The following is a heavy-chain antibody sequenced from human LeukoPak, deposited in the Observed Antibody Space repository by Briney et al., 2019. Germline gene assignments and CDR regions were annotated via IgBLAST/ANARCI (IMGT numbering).Heavy chain of an antibody. CDR1: GGSISSSSYY. Sequence: SETLSLTCTVSGGSISSSSYYWGWIPPPPGKGLEWIGSIYYSGSTYYNPSLKSRVTISVDTSKNQFSLKLSSVTAADTAVYYCARHNVGGYYYYGMDVWGQGTTVTVSS. V-gene: IGHV4-39*01. CDR2: IYYSGST. D-gene: IGHD3-16*01. CDR3: ARHNVGGYYYYGMDV. J-gene: IGHJ6*02.